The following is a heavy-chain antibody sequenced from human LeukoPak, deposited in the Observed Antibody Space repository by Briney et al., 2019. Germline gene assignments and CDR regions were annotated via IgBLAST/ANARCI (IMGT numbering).Heavy chain of an antibody. CDR3: ARDGGAVYYFDY. Sequence: GGSLRLSCAASGFTFSSYAMHWVRQAPGKGLEWVVVISYDGSNKYYADSVKGRFTISRDNSKNTLYLQMNSLGAEDTAVYYCARDGGAVYYFDYWGQGTLVTVSS. V-gene: IGHV3-30*04. D-gene: IGHD3-16*01. J-gene: IGHJ4*02. CDR1: GFTFSSYA. CDR2: ISYDGSNK.